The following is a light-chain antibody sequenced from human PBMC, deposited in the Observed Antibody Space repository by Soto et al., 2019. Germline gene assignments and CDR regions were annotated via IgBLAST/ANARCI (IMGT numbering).Light chain of an antibody. CDR1: QSVSSSY. V-gene: IGKV3-20*01. CDR2: GAS. J-gene: IGKJ1*01. Sequence: EILGTKSAGKLTLSPWERATLSCRTRQSVSSSYLAWYQQQPGQAPTLLIYGASSSATGVPDRFSGSGSGADFSLTTIRLQPEDFAVYYCQQYYSSPRTFGQGTKVDIK. CDR3: QQYYSSPRT.